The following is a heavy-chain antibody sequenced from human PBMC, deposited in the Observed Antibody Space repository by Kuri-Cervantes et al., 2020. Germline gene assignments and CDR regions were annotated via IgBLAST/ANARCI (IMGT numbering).Heavy chain of an antibody. V-gene: IGHV1-46*01. CDR2: INPSGGST. CDR3: ARGLWVAAAGTFFDY. CDR1: GYTFTGYY. D-gene: IGHD6-13*01. J-gene: IGHJ4*02. Sequence: ASVKVSCKASGYTFTGYYMHWVRQAPGQGLEWMGIINPSGGSTSYAQKFQGRVTMTRDTSTSTVYMELSSLRSEDTAVYYCARGLWVAAAGTFFDYWGQGTLVTVSS.